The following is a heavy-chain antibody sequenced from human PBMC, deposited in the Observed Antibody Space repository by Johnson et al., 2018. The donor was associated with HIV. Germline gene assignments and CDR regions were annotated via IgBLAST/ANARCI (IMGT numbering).Heavy chain of an antibody. J-gene: IGHJ3*02. D-gene: IGHD3-22*01. V-gene: IGHV3-9*01. CDR2: ISWNSGSI. CDR3: AKDSLYYYDSSGYYAFDI. Sequence: VQLVESGGGVVQPGRSLRLSCAVSGFTFSDYGMHWVRQAPGKGLEWVSGISWNSGSIGYADSVKGRFTISRDNAKNSLYLQMNSLRAEDTALYYCAKDSLYYYDSSGYYAFDIWGQGTMVTVSS. CDR1: GFTFSDYG.